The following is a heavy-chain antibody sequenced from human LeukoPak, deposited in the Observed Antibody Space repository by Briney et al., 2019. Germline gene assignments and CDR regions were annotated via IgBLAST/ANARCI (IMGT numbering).Heavy chain of an antibody. D-gene: IGHD6-13*01. V-gene: IGHV1-2*02. Sequence: ASVKVSCKASGYTFTGYYMHWARQAPGQGLEWMGWINPNSGGTNYAQKFQGRVTMTRDTSISTANMELSRLRSGDTAVYYCARYSSSSGGWFDPWGQGTLVTVSS. J-gene: IGHJ5*02. CDR3: ARYSSSSGGWFDP. CDR1: GYTFTGYY. CDR2: INPNSGGT.